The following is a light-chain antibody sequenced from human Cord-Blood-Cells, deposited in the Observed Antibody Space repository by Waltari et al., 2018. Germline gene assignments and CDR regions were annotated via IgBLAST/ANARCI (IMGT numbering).Light chain of an antibody. Sequence: SYELTQPPSVSVSLGQMARITCSGAALPKKYAYWYQQKPGQFPVLVMYKDSERPAGIPERFSGSSSGTIVTLTISGVQAEDEADYYCLSADSSGTWVFGGGTKLTVL. CDR3: LSADSSGTWV. CDR2: KDS. J-gene: IGLJ3*02. CDR1: ALPKKY. V-gene: IGLV3-16*01.